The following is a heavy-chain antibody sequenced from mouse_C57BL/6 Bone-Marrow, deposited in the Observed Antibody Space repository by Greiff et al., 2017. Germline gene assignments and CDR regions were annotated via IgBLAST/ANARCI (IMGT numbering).Heavy chain of an antibody. D-gene: IGHD2-3*01. V-gene: IGHV5-6*01. Sequence: EVQGVESGGDLVKPGGSLKLSCAASGFTFSSYGMSWVRQTPDKRLEWVATISSGGSYTYYPDSVKGRFTISRDNATNTLYLQMSSLKSEDTAMFYCARRLLRWFAYWGQGTLVTVSA. CDR2: ISSGGSYT. CDR3: ARRLLRWFAY. CDR1: GFTFSSYG. J-gene: IGHJ3*01.